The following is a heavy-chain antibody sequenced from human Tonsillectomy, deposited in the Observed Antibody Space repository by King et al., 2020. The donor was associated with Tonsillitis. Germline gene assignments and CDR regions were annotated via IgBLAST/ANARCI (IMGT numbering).Heavy chain of an antibody. CDR2: INGDGSEK. Sequence: VQLVESGGGLVQPGGSRRLSCAASGFTFSGFWMTWVRQAPGKGLEWVANINGDGSEKNFVDSVKGRFTISRDNTKNSLYLQMNGLRAGDTAVYYCARDESPDISVAGTVRYYDGHDIWGQGTMVTVSS. V-gene: IGHV3-7*03. J-gene: IGHJ3*02. CDR3: ARDESPDISVAGTVRYYDGHDI. D-gene: IGHD6-13*01. CDR1: GFTFSGFW.